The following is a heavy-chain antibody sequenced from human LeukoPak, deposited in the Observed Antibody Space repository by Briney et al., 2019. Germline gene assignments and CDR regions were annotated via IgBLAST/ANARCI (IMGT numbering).Heavy chain of an antibody. CDR1: GGSISSGDYY. Sequence: PSQTLSLTCTVSGGSISSGDYYWGWIRQPPGKGLEWIGYIYYSGSTYYNPSLKSRVTISVDTSKNQFSLKLSSVTAADTAVYYCASTTLTPYYYDSSGFDYWGQGTLVTVSS. CDR2: IYYSGST. D-gene: IGHD3-22*01. V-gene: IGHV4-30-4*01. J-gene: IGHJ4*02. CDR3: ASTTLTPYYYDSSGFDY.